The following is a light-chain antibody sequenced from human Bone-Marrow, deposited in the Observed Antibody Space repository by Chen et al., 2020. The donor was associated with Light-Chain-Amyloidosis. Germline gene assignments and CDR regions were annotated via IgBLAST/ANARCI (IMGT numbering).Light chain of an antibody. CDR1: DLPTRY. J-gene: IGLJ2*01. Sequence: SYELTQPPSVSVSPGQTARITCSGDDLPTRYAYWYQQKPGQAPVLVIHRDTERPSGISERFSGASSGTKATLTISGVQAEDEADYHCPSADSSATYEVIFGGATKLTVL. V-gene: IGLV3-25*03. CDR3: PSADSSATYEVI. CDR2: RDT.